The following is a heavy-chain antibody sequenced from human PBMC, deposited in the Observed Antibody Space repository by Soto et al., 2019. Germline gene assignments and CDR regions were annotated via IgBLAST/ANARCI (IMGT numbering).Heavy chain of an antibody. V-gene: IGHV1-69*02. D-gene: IGHD3-22*01. J-gene: IGHJ4*02. Sequence: GASVKVSCKASGGTFSSYTISWVRQAPGQGLEWMGRIIPILGIANYAQKFQGRVTITADKSTSTAYMELSSLRSEDTAVYYCARGSPYYTGGYFDYWGQATLVTVPQ. CDR3: ARGSPYYTGGYFDY. CDR2: IIPILGIA. CDR1: GGTFSSYT.